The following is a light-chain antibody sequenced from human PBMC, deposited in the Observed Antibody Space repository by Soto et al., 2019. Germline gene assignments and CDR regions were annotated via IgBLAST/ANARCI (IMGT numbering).Light chain of an antibody. CDR3: T. V-gene: IGKV3-20*01. J-gene: IGKJ4*01. Sequence: ETVLTQSPGTLSLSPGERATLSCRASQSVSSSYLAWYQQKPGQAPRLLIYGASSRATGIPDRFSGSGSGTDFTLTISRLEPEDFAVYLSTFGGGTKVEIK. CDR1: QSVSSSY. CDR2: GAS.